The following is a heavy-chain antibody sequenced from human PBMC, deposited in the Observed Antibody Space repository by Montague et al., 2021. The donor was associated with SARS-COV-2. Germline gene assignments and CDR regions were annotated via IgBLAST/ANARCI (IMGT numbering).Heavy chain of an antibody. D-gene: IGHD2-2*01. CDR1: GFNFGVYE. J-gene: IGHJ5*02. Sequence: SLRLSCAASGFNFGVYEMDWVRQTPGKGLEWIAYINRGGYVMYYADSVVGRFTISRDNAENSLYLQMNSLRAEDTAVYYCAPAVPVADDSWGQGTLVTVSS. V-gene: IGHV3-48*03. CDR2: INRGGYVM. CDR3: APAVPVADDS.